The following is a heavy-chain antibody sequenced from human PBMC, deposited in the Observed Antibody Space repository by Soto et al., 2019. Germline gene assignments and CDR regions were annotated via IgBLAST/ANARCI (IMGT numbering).Heavy chain of an antibody. V-gene: IGHV4-4*07. Sequence: PSETLSLTCTISGDSISSYYWSWIRQPAGKGLEWIGRIFTSGRTHYNPSLKSRVTMSVDTAKNQLSLKLTSVTAADTAVYFCAGDQGYYYSGMDVWGQGTTVTV. CDR2: IFTSGRT. CDR1: GDSISSYY. J-gene: IGHJ6*02. CDR3: AGDQGYYYSGMDV.